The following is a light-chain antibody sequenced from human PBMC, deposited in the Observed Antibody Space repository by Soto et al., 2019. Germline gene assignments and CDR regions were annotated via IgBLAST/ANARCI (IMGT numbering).Light chain of an antibody. V-gene: IGLV7-43*01. J-gene: IGLJ2*01. Sequence: QTVVTQEPSLTVSPGGTVTLTCASSTGAVTSDNYPGWVQQKPGHAPRALIYSTMDKHSWTPARFSGYLLGGKAALTLSGVQPEDEAEYYCLLYYGGPVVFGGGTKVTVL. CDR1: TGAVTSDNY. CDR3: LLYYGGPVV. CDR2: STM.